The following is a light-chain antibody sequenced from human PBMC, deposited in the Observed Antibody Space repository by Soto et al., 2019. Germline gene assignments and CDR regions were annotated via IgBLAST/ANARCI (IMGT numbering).Light chain of an antibody. Sequence: EIVLTQSPGTLSLSPGERATLSCRASQSVSSSYLAWYQQKPGQAPRLLIYGASSRATGIPDRFSGSGSGTDFTLTISRLEPEDFAVYYCQQYGSSAPTFGQGTNLEIK. J-gene: IGKJ2*01. CDR2: GAS. CDR3: QQYGSSAPT. CDR1: QSVSSSY. V-gene: IGKV3-20*01.